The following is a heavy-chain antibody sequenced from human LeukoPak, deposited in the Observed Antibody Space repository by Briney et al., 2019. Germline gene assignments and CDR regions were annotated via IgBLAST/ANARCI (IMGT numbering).Heavy chain of an antibody. CDR2: IRTDGVAT. Sequence: GGTLRLSCAASGFIFSHHGMNWVRQAPGKGLEWVSGIRTDGVATYYADSVKGRFIISRDNSKNTVYLQMNSLSAEDAAVYYCVKDDGWVQYANWGQGTLVTVSS. J-gene: IGHJ4*02. D-gene: IGHD5-24*01. CDR1: GFIFSHHG. CDR3: VKDDGWVQYAN. V-gene: IGHV3-23*01.